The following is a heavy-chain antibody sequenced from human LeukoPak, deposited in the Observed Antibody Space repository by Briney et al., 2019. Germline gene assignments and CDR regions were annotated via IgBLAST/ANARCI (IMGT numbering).Heavy chain of an antibody. Sequence: GGSLRLSCAATGFTFDDYAMHWVRQAPGKGLEWVSDISYNSDTIAYADSVKGRFTISRDNAKNSLYLQMNSLRAEDTALYYCAKDYCGGDCYSGWYFDLWGRGTLVTVSS. V-gene: IGHV3-9*01. CDR2: ISYNSDTI. J-gene: IGHJ2*01. CDR1: GFTFDDYA. D-gene: IGHD2-21*02. CDR3: AKDYCGGDCYSGWYFDL.